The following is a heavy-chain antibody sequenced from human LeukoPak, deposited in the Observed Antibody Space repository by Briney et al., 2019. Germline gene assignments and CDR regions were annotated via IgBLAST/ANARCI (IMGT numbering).Heavy chain of an antibody. CDR3: ARIWGYSTFDY. Sequence: SETLSLTCTVSGGSLSSTTYSWSWIRQPPGKGLEWIGYIYHSGSTYYNPSLKSRVTISVDRSKNQFSLKLSSVTAADTAVYYCARIWGYSTFDYWGQGTLVTVSS. CDR2: IYHSGST. CDR1: GGSLSSTTYS. D-gene: IGHD4-11*01. J-gene: IGHJ4*02. V-gene: IGHV4-30-2*01.